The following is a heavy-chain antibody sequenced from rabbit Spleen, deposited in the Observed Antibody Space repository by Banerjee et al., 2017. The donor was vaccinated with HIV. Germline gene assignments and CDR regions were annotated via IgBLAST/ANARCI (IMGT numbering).Heavy chain of an antibody. V-gene: IGHV1S45*01. CDR1: GVSFSSSSY. J-gene: IGHJ6*01. Sequence: QEQLKETGGGLVQPGGSLTLSCIASGVSFSSSSYMCWVRQAPGKGLEWIACIDTGSSGFTYFATWAKGRFTCSKTSSTTVTLQMTRLTAADTATYFCARDTSSSFSSYGMDLWGPGTLVTVS. CDR3: ARDTSSSFSSYGMDL. D-gene: IGHD1-1*01. CDR2: IDTGSSGFT.